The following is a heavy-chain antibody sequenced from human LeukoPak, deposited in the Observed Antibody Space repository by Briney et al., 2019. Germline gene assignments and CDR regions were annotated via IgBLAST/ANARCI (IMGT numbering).Heavy chain of an antibody. D-gene: IGHD5-18*01. J-gene: IGHJ4*02. CDR2: INQDRSEK. Sequence: QTGGSLRLSCAASGFTFSTYWMSWVRQAPGKGLEWVAHINQDRSEKYYVDSVKGRFTIARDNAKSSLYLQMNSLRAEDTAVYYCARDPSRGYNYGYGDYWGQGTLVIVSS. V-gene: IGHV3-7*01. CDR3: ARDPSRGYNYGYGDY. CDR1: GFTFSTYW.